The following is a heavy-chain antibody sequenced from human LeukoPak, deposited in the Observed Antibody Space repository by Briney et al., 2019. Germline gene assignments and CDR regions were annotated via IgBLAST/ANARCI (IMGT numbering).Heavy chain of an antibody. CDR2: IYTSGST. CDR1: GGSISSYY. D-gene: IGHD3-3*01. CDR3: ARDGRSGSYYYYYMDV. V-gene: IGHV4-4*07. J-gene: IGHJ6*03. Sequence: SETLSLTCTVSGGSISSYYWSWIRQPAGKGLEWIGRIYTSGSTNYYPSLKSRVTMSVDTSKNQFSLKLSSVTAADTAVYYCARDGRSGSYYYYYMDVWGKGTTVTVSS.